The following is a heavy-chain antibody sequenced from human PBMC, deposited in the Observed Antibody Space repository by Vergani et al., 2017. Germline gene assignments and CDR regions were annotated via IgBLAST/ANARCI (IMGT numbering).Heavy chain of an antibody. V-gene: IGHV3-20*01. D-gene: IGHD2-2*01. J-gene: IGHJ4*02. CDR2: INWNGGST. CDR1: GFTFDDYG. CDR3: ARGGYCSSTSCSYPDY. Sequence: EVQLVESGGGVVRPGGSLRLSCAASGFTFDDYGMSWVRQAPGKGLEWVSGINWNGGSTGYADSVKGRFSISRDNAKNSLYLQMNSLRAEDTALYHCARGGYCSSTSCSYPDYWGQGTLVTVSS.